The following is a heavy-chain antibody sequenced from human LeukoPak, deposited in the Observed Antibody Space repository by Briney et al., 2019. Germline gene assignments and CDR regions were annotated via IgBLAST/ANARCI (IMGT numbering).Heavy chain of an antibody. V-gene: IGHV3-48*01. CDR3: ARATSYGGNFIYYYYMDV. Sequence: GGSLRFSCAASGFTFSSYSMNWVGQAPGKGLEWVSYISSSSSTIYYADSVKGRFTISRDNAKNSLYLQMNSLRAEDTAVYYCARATSYGGNFIYYYYMDVWGKGTTVTVSS. CDR1: GFTFSSYS. CDR2: ISSSSSTI. D-gene: IGHD4-23*01. J-gene: IGHJ6*03.